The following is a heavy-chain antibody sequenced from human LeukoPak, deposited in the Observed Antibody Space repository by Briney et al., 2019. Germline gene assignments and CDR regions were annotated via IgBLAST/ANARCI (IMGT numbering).Heavy chain of an antibody. Sequence: GGSLRLSCAASGFTFSRYTMNWVRQAPGKGLEWVSSISGSSTYIYYADSVKGRFTISRDNAKNSLFLQMNSLRAEDTALYYCARVSDISVAAYFDYWGQGTLVTVSS. D-gene: IGHD6-19*01. CDR2: ISGSSTYI. J-gene: IGHJ4*02. CDR3: ARVSDISVAAYFDY. V-gene: IGHV3-21*04. CDR1: GFTFSRYT.